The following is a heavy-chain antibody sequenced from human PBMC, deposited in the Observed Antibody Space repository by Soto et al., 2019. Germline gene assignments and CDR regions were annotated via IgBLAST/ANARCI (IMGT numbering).Heavy chain of an antibody. D-gene: IGHD2-8*02. J-gene: IGHJ4*02. V-gene: IGHV3-15*07. CDR3: ATAPGYWGSAPLDY. CDR1: GLTFSNAW. Sequence: EVQLVESGGGLVKPGGSLRLSCVASGLTFSNAWMNWVHQVPGKGLEWVGRIRSQTDGGTTDYTAPVNGRFSISRDDSKNTLYLQMNSLKTEDTAVYYCATAPGYWGSAPLDYWGQGTLVTVSS. CDR2: IRSQTDGGTT.